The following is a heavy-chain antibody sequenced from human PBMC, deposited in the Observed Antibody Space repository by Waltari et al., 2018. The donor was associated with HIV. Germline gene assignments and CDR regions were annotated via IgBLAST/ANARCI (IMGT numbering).Heavy chain of an antibody. CDR3: ARGLAARIAAPGMDV. V-gene: IGHV1-8*01. CDR1: GHRVPNFD. J-gene: IGHJ6*02. D-gene: IGHD2-15*01. CDR2: MNPKTGDT. Sequence: QEQLVQSGAALKRPGASVRVSCSASGHRVPNFDITWWRQTTGPGLQWVGWMNPKTGDTKSSEGYQGRLRLTTDLSNRTAYMELTSMTNEDTATYYGARGLAARIAAPGMDVWGQGTTLIVSS.